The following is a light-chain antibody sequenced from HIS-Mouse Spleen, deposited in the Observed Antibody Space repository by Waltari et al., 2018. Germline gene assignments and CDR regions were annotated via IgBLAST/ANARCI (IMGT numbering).Light chain of an antibody. Sequence: SSARTQDPAVSVALGQSLRTSCQGVSLRGNEASWYQQKPGQAPVLVIYGKNNRPSGIPDRFSGSSSGKTASLTITGAQAEDEADYYCNSRDSSGNHVVFGGGTKLTVL. CDR3: NSRDSSGNHVV. J-gene: IGLJ2*01. V-gene: IGLV3-19*01. CDR2: GKN. CDR1: SLRGNE.